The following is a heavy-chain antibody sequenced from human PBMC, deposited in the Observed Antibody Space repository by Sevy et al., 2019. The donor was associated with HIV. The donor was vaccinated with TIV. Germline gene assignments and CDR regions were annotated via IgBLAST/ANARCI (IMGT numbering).Heavy chain of an antibody. CDR2: IRSKANSYAT. CDR3: ARDWECTGGVCYFMDV. Sequence: GGSLRLSCAASGFTFSGSAMHWVRQASGKGLEWVGRIRSKANSYATAYAASVKGRFTISRDDSKNTAYLQMNSLKTEDTAVYYCARDWECTGGVCYFMDVWGQGTTVTVSS. D-gene: IGHD2-8*02. V-gene: IGHV3-73*01. CDR1: GFTFSGSA. J-gene: IGHJ6*02.